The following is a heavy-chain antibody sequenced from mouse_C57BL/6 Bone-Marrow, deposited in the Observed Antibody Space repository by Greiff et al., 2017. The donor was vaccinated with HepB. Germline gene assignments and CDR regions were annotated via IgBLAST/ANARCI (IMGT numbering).Heavy chain of an antibody. Sequence: DVKLQESGGGLVQPGGSMKLSCVASGFTFSNYWMNWVRQSPEKGLEWVAQIRLKSDNYATHYAESVKGRFTISRDDSKSSVYLQMNNLRAEDTGIYYCTEVVTTGGYYYAMDYWGQGTSVTVSS. J-gene: IGHJ4*01. V-gene: IGHV6-3*01. CDR1: GFTFSNYW. CDR3: TEVVTTGGYYYAMDY. CDR2: IRLKSDNYAT. D-gene: IGHD2-2*01.